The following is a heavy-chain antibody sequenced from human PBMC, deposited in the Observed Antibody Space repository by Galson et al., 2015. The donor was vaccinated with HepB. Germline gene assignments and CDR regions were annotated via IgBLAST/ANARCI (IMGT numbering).Heavy chain of an antibody. V-gene: IGHV1-3*01. CDR1: GYTFTSYA. CDR2: ISAGNGNT. Sequence: SVKVSCKASGYTFTSYAMHWVRQAPGQRLEWMGWISAGNGNTKYSQKFQGRVTITRDTSASTAYMELSSLRSEDTAVYYCARWGYYYDSSGYLFWDFDLWGRGTLVTVSS. J-gene: IGHJ2*01. CDR3: ARWGYYYDSSGYLFWDFDL. D-gene: IGHD3-22*01.